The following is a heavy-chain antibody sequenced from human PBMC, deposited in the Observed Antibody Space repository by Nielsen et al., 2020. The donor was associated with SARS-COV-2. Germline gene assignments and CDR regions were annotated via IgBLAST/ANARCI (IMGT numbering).Heavy chain of an antibody. CDR3: ARAAAGTSYYYGMDV. CDR1: GGSFSGYY. Sequence: SETLSLTCAVYGGSFSGYYWSWIRQPPGKGLEWIGEINHSGSTNCNPSLKSRVTISVDTSKNQFSLKLSSVTAADTAVYYCARAAAGTSYYYGMDVWGQGTTVTVSS. V-gene: IGHV4-34*01. J-gene: IGHJ6*02. D-gene: IGHD1-1*01. CDR2: INHSGST.